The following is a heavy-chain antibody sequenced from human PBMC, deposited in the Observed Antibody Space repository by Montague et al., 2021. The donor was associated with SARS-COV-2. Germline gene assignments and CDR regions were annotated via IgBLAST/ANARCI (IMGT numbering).Heavy chain of an antibody. CDR1: GFTFSSYE. D-gene: IGHD5-18*01. CDR3: ARADTAMVIYFDY. J-gene: IGHJ4*02. CDR2: ISSNGSTI. V-gene: IGHV3-48*03. Sequence: SRRLSCAASGFTFSSYEMNWVRQAPGKGLEWVSYISSNGSTIYYADSVKGRFTISRDNAKNSLYLQMNSLRAEDTAVYYCARADTAMVIYFDYWGQGTLVTVSS.